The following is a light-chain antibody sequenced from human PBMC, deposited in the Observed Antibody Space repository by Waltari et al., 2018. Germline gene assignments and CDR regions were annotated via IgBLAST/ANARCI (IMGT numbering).Light chain of an antibody. Sequence: DIEMTQSPSSLSASIGDRVTITCQASQAINHFLNWFQQKPGNAPKLLIYDASNLVAGVPSRFTGGGSGTHVTFTITSLQPEDMATYYCQQYDNVPLTFGGGTRV. CDR3: QQYDNVPLT. CDR1: QAINHF. V-gene: IGKV1-33*01. CDR2: DAS. J-gene: IGKJ4*01.